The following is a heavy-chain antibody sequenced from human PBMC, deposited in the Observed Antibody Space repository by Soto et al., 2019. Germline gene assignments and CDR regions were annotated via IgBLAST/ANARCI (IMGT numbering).Heavy chain of an antibody. CDR1: GGSISGYY. J-gene: IGHJ5*02. Sequence: QVQLQESGPGLVKPSETLSLTCTVSGGSISGYYWTWIRQPAGKGLEWIGRIYTSGSTNYNPSLTSRVTMSVDTSTNQFALKLSSVTAADTAVYYCARARTSFDWFDPWGQVTLVTVSS. CDR2: IYTSGST. V-gene: IGHV4-4*07. D-gene: IGHD2-2*01. CDR3: ARARTSFDWFDP.